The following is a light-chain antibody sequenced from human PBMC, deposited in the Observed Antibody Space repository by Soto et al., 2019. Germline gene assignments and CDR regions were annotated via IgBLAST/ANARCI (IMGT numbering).Light chain of an antibody. J-gene: IGLJ2*01. CDR2: YDD. V-gene: IGLV1-36*01. CDR3: AAWDSKMSVVL. Sequence: QSVLTQPPSVSEAPGRRVTISCSGSSSNIGNNAVNWYQQLPGKAPKLLIFYDDLLPSGVSDRFSGSKSGTSASLAISGLQSEDEADYYCAAWDSKMSVVLIGGGTKLTVL. CDR1: SSNIGNNA.